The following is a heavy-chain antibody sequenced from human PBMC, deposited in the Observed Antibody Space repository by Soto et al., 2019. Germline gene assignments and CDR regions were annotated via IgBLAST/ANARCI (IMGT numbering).Heavy chain of an antibody. V-gene: IGHV1-18*04. J-gene: IGHJ4*02. D-gene: IGHD3-22*01. CDR1: GYTFTIYG. Sequence: QVQLVQSGAEVKKPGASVKVSCKASGYTFTIYGISWVRQAPGQGLEWMGWISGYNGNTDYTQNLQDRVTLTTDASTSSVYMELRSLSSDDTAVYYCARVDYYDSSGYYGYWGKGTLITVSS. CDR2: ISGYNGNT. CDR3: ARVDYYDSSGYYGY.